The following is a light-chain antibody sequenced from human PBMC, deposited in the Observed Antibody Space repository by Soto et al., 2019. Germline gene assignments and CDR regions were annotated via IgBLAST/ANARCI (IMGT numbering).Light chain of an antibody. CDR1: SSNIGNNA. CDR2: YDD. Sequence: QSVLTQPPSVSEAPVQRVTISCSGSSSNIGNNAVNWYQHLPGKAPKLLIYYDDLLPSGVSDRFSGSKSGTSASLSISGLQSEDEADYYCAAWDDSLNGHVFGTGTKVTVL. CDR3: AAWDDSLNGHV. J-gene: IGLJ1*01. V-gene: IGLV1-36*01.